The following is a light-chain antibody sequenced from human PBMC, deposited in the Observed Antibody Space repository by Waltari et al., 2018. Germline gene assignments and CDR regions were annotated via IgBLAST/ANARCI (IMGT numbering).Light chain of an antibody. CDR2: GAS. CDR3: LQDYNDPYT. CDR1: QGIRND. Sequence: AIQMTQSPSSLSASVGDSVPLTCRASQGIRNDLGWYQQKPGKAPKLLIYGASSLQSGVPSRFSGSGSDTDFTLTISSLQPEDFATYYCLQDYNDPYTFGQGTKLEIK. V-gene: IGKV1-6*01. J-gene: IGKJ2*01.